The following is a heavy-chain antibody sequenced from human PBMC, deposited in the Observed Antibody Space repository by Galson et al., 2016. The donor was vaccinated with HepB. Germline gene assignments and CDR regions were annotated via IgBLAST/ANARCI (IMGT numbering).Heavy chain of an antibody. J-gene: IGHJ4*02. Sequence: SLRLSCAASGFTFSSYAMHWVRQAPGKGLEWVAVISFDGSNNFYADSVKGRFTISRDSARNSLFLQMDSLRPDDTAVYYCGRAQWIPARRAAYFDYWGQGILVTVSS. CDR1: GFTFSSYA. CDR3: GRAQWIPARRAAYFDY. V-gene: IGHV3-30-3*01. CDR2: ISFDGSNN. D-gene: IGHD5-18*01.